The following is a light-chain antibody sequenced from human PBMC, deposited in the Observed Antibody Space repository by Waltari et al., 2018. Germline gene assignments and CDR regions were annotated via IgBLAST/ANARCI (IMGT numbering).Light chain of an antibody. J-gene: IGKJ3*01. V-gene: IGKV1-33*01. Sequence: DIQMTQSPSSLSASVGDRVTITCRASQGITNWLAWYQQKPGKAPKLLIYRASNLETGVPSMFSGSGSGTYFTLTISSLQPEDIATYYCQQHDNSPFTFGPGTKLDIK. CDR1: QGITNW. CDR2: RAS. CDR3: QQHDNSPFT.